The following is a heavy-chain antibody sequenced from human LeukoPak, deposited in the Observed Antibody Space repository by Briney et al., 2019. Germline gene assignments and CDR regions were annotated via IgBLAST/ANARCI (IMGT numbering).Heavy chain of an antibody. CDR3: AREFYFFDY. Sequence: GGSLRLSCAASGFTFSTYGMNWIRQAPGKGLEWVSYISSSSYTIYYADSVKGRFTISRDNAKNPLSLQMNSLRDEDTAVYYCAREFYFFDYWGQGALVTVSS. CDR1: GFTFSTYG. CDR2: ISSSSYTI. J-gene: IGHJ4*02. V-gene: IGHV3-48*02.